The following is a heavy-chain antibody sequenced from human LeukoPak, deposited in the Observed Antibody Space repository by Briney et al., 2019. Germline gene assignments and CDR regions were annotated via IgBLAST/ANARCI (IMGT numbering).Heavy chain of an antibody. V-gene: IGHV1-2*02. J-gene: IGHJ6*03. CDR1: GYTFTGYY. Sequence: GASVKVSCKASGYTFTGYYMHWVRQAPGQGLEWMGWINPNSGGTNYAQKFQGRVTMTRDTSISTAYMELRSLRSDDTAVYYCARDGKPLLWFGLVPIHDHYYMDVWGKGTTVTVSS. CDR3: ARDGKPLLWFGLVPIHDHYYMDV. CDR2: INPNSGGT. D-gene: IGHD3-10*01.